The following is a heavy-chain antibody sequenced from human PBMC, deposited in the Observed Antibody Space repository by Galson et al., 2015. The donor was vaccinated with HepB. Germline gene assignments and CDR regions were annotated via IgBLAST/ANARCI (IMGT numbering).Heavy chain of an antibody. V-gene: IGHV4-34*01. D-gene: IGHD4-17*01. Sequence: SETLSLTCAVYGGSFSGYYWSWIRQPPGKGLEWIGEINHSGSTNYNPSLKSRVTISVDTSKNQFSLKLSSVTAADTAVYYCARGTNGDHWFDPWGQGTLVTVSS. CDR2: INHSGST. J-gene: IGHJ5*02. CDR1: GGSFSGYY. CDR3: ARGTNGDHWFDP.